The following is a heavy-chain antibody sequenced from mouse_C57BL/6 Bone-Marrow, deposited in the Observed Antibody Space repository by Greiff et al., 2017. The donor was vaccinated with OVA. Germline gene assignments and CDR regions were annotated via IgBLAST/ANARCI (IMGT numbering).Heavy chain of an antibody. CDR2: IHPNNGGT. CDR3: GRSGDYYSSSYPLAY. V-gene: IGHV1-22*01. J-gene: IGHJ3*01. CDR1: GYTFTDYN. D-gene: IGHD1-1*01. Sequence: EVQLQQSGPELVKPGASVKLSCKASGYTFTDYNMHWVKQSHGQSLEWIGFIHPNNGGTSYNQKFTGKATLTVNTSSSTAYMQLRSLTSEESAVYYCGRSGDYYSSSYPLAYWGQGTLVTVSA.